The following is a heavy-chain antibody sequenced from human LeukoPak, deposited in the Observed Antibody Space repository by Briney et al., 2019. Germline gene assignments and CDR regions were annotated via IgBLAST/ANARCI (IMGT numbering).Heavy chain of an antibody. J-gene: IGHJ3*02. CDR3: ASALTYYDILTALGAFDI. D-gene: IGHD3-9*01. V-gene: IGHV3-23*01. Sequence: GGSLRLSCAASGFTFSSYAMSWVRQAPGKGLEWVSAISGSGGSTYYADSVRGRFTISRDNSKNTLYLQMNSLRAEDTAVYYCASALTYYDILTALGAFDIWGQGTMVTVSS. CDR1: GFTFSSYA. CDR2: ISGSGGST.